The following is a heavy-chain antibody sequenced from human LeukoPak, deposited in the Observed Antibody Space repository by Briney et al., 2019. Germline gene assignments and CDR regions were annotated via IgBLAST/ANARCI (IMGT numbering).Heavy chain of an antibody. J-gene: IGHJ5*02. Sequence: SETLSLTCTVSGGSISSGDYYWSWIRQPPERGLEWIGYIYYSGSTYYNPSLKSRVTISVDTSKNQFSLKLSSVTAADTAVYYCARDETYYGSGSWFDPWGQGTLVTVSS. CDR2: IYYSGST. V-gene: IGHV4-30-4*01. CDR1: GGSISSGDYY. CDR3: ARDETYYGSGSWFDP. D-gene: IGHD3-10*01.